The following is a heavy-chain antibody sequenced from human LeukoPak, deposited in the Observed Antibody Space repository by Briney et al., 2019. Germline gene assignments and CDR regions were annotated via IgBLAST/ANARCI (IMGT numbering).Heavy chain of an antibody. V-gene: IGHV1-18*01. J-gene: IGHJ6*03. Sequence: ASVKVSCKASGYTFNNHDINWVRQAPGRGLEWMGWINTYSANTNYAQEFQDRVIITTDTSTSTAYMELRSLRSDDTAGYYCAREGGIARPPYLYYYIDVWGKGTTVTVSS. D-gene: IGHD6-6*01. CDR2: INTYSANT. CDR1: GYTFNNHD. CDR3: AREGGIARPPYLYYYIDV.